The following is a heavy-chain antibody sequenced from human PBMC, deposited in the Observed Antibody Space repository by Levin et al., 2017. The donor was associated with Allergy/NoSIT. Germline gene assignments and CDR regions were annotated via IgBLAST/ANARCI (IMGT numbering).Heavy chain of an antibody. J-gene: IGHJ4*02. CDR1: GFTVRTYA. CDR2: ISYDGTKK. CDR3: ARDGRYTYNDGSVDC. V-gene: IGHV3-30*01. D-gene: IGHD1-1*01. Sequence: QAGGSLRLSCEASGFTVRTYAMHWVRQAPGKGLEWVTFISYDGTKKYYADSVNGRFTISRDTSKNTVYLQMNSLRDEDTAVYYCARDGRYTYNDGSVDCWGQGALVTVSS.